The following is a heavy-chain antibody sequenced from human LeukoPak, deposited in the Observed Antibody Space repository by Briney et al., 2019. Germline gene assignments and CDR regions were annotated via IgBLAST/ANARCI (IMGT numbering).Heavy chain of an antibody. J-gene: IGHJ4*01. CDR1: GASINNNF. CDR3: ARHRDYYDT. D-gene: IGHD3-22*01. Sequence: SETLSLTCTVSGASINNNFWTWIRQPPGKGLEWIGYIYSSGSANYNHSLKSRVIISGDTSKNQISLNLTSVTAADTAVYFCARHRDYYDTWGHGTLVTVSS. V-gene: IGHV4-59*08. CDR2: IYSSGSA.